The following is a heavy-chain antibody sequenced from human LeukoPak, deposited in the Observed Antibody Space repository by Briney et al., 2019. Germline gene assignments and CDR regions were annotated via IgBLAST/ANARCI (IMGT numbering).Heavy chain of an antibody. CDR2: MYHSGST. J-gene: IGHJ4*02. D-gene: IGHD3-10*01. Sequence: SETLSLTCTVSHYSISSGYYWGWIRQSPGKGLEWIGSMYHSGSTYYTPSLKSRVTISVDASKNQFSLKLSSVAAADTAVYYCASWPRIWFGELPFDYWGQGTLVTVSS. V-gene: IGHV4-38-2*02. CDR1: HYSISSGYY. CDR3: ASWPRIWFGELPFDY.